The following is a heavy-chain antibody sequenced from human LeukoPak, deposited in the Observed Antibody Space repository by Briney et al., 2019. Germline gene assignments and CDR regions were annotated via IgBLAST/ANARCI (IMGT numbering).Heavy chain of an antibody. CDR1: GYTFTSYG. Sequence: ASVKVSCKASGYTFTSYGISWVRQAPGQGLEWMGWISAYNGNTNYAQKIQGRVTMTTDTSTSTDYMELRSLRSDDTAVYYCARDAYCSSTSCYLPPAFDIWGQGTMVTVSS. D-gene: IGHD2-2*01. J-gene: IGHJ3*02. CDR3: ARDAYCSSTSCYLPPAFDI. CDR2: ISAYNGNT. V-gene: IGHV1-18*01.